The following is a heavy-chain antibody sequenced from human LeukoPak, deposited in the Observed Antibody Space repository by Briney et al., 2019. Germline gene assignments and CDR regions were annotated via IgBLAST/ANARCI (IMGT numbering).Heavy chain of an antibody. Sequence: VASVKVSCKASGYTFTSYDINWVRQATGQGLEWMGWMNPNSGNTGYAQKFQGRVTITRNTSISTAYMELSSLRSEDTAVYYCARGMVGPSYGDTTLYYYYYMDVWGKGTTVTVSS. V-gene: IGHV1-8*03. CDR3: ARGMVGPSYGDTTLYYYYYMDV. D-gene: IGHD4-17*01. J-gene: IGHJ6*03. CDR1: GYTFTSYD. CDR2: MNPNSGNT.